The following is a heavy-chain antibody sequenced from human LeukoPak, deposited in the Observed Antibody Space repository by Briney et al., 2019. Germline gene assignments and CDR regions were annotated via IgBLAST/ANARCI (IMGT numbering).Heavy chain of an antibody. CDR1: GFTFSSYW. Sequence: PGGSLRLSCAASGFTFSSYWMSWVRQAPGKGLEWVANIKQDGSEKYYVDSVKGRFTISRDNAKNSLYLQMNSLRAEDTAVYYCARDRLGYYDFPRSDIWGQGTMVTVSS. D-gene: IGHD3-3*01. CDR3: ARDRLGYYDFPRSDI. J-gene: IGHJ3*02. CDR2: IKQDGSEK. V-gene: IGHV3-7*01.